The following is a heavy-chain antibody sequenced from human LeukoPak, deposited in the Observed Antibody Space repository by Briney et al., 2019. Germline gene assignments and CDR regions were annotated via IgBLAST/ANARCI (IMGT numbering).Heavy chain of an antibody. J-gene: IGHJ3*02. CDR2: IYPGDSDT. D-gene: IGHD3-10*01. Sequence: GESLKISCKGSGYSFTSYWIGWVRQMPGKGLEWMGIIYPGDSDTRYSPPFQGQVTISADKSISTAYLQWSSLKASDTAMYYCARRGERITMVRGVLADAFDIWGQGTMVTVSS. CDR1: GYSFTSYW. V-gene: IGHV5-51*01. CDR3: ARRGERITMVRGVLADAFDI.